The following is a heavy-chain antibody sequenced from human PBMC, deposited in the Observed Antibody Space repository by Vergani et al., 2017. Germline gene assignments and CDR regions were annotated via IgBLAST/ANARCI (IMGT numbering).Heavy chain of an antibody. J-gene: IGHJ4*02. D-gene: IGHD2-2*01. CDR1: GYTFTSYD. Sequence: QVQLVQSGAEVKKPGASVKVSCKASGYTFTSYDINWVRQATGQRLEWMGWINAGNGNTKYSQKFQGRVTITRDTSASTAYMELSSLRSEDTAVYYCARERNQQEYYFDYWGQGTLVTVSS. V-gene: IGHV1-3*01. CDR2: INAGNGNT. CDR3: ARERNQQEYYFDY.